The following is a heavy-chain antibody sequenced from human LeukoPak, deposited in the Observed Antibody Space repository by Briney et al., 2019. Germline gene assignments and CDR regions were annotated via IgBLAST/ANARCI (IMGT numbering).Heavy chain of an antibody. J-gene: IGHJ4*02. CDR1: GNAVTSYD. CDR2: MNLNVSTT. V-gene: IGHV1-8*01. CDR3: ARGPLAAAGDFDY. D-gene: IGHD6-13*01. Sequence: ASVKVSCKDSGNAVTSYDINWVRQATGHGLEWMGCMNLNVSTTDYAPRFQSKVTMTRNTSISTAYTELSSLRPEDTAVYYCARGPLAAAGDFDYWGQGSLVTVSS.